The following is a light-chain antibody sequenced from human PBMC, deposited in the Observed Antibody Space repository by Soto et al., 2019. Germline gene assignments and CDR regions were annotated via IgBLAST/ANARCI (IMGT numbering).Light chain of an antibody. J-gene: IGKJ1*01. V-gene: IGKV3-20*01. CDR1: QSLSSSY. Sequence: EIGLTQSPVTLSLSPGERATLSSIASQSLSSSYLAWYQQKPGQAPRLLIYGASSRATGIPDRFSGSGSGPEFTLTISSLQSEDFAVYYCQQYDNWPRTFGQGTKVDIK. CDR3: QQYDNWPRT. CDR2: GAS.